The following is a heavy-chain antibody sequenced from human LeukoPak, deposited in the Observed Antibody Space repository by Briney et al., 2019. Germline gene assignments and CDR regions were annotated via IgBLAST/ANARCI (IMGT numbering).Heavy chain of an antibody. Sequence: ASVKVSCKVSGYTLTELSMHWVQQAPGKGLEWMGGFDPEDGETIYAQKFQGRVTMTEDTSTDTAYMELSSLRSEDTAVYYCATAPVAGTTLVYWGQGTLVTVSS. CDR1: GYTLTELS. D-gene: IGHD1-7*01. CDR2: FDPEDGET. J-gene: IGHJ4*02. V-gene: IGHV1-24*01. CDR3: ATAPVAGTTLVY.